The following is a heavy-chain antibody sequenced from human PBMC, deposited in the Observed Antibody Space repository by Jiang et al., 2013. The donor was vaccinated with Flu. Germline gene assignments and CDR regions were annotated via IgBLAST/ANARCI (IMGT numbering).Heavy chain of an antibody. CDR3: ARDEQYCSGGSCYSSGMDV. CDR2: FDPEDGET. D-gene: IGHD2-15*01. CDR1: GYTLTELS. Sequence: GAEVKKPGASVKVSCKVSGYTLTELSMHWVRQAPGKGLEWMGGFDPEDGETIYAQKFQGRVTITADKSTSTAYMELSSLRSEDTAVYYCARDEQYCSGGSCYSSGMDVWGQGTTVTVSS. J-gene: IGHJ6*02. V-gene: IGHV1-24*01.